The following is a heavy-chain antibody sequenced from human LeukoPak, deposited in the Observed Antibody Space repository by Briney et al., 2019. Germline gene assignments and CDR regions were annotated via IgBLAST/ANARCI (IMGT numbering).Heavy chain of an antibody. CDR2: IRSCNSTI. V-gene: IGHV3-48*02. J-gene: IGHJ6*03. Sequence: GGSLRLSCAASGFTFRSYSMNWLRPAPGKGREWVSYIRSCNSTIYHAASVKGRFNISRENAKNSVYLQINSRSDEGTAVYYCARLSEPHYYYYYYMDVWGKGTTVSVSS. CDR1: GFTFRSYS. CDR3: ARLSEPHYYYYYYMDV.